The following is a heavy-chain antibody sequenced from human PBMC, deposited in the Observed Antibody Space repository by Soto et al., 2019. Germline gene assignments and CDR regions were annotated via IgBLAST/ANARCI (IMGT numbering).Heavy chain of an antibody. CDR3: AREPRYCRGGSCSITGDAFDI. CDR2: ISNRGDT. D-gene: IGHD2-15*01. V-gene: IGHV3-66*01. Sequence: PGGSLRLSCTASGFIVSDTYMNWVRQAPGKGLGWVSVISNRGDTHYADSVRGRFSLSRDIADNTLHLQMNNLRVEDTAVYYCAREPRYCRGGSCSITGDAFDIWGQGTLVTVSS. J-gene: IGHJ3*02. CDR1: GFIVSDTY.